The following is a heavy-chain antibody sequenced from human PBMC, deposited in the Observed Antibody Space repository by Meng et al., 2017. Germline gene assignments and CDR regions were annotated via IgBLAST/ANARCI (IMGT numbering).Heavy chain of an antibody. V-gene: IGHV3-11*01. CDR3: ARVNQAPPEDWFDP. Sequence: GGSLRLSCAVSGFTFSDYYMSWIRQAPGKGLGWVSYISSSGSTIYYADSVTGRFTISRDNAKNSLYLQMNSLRAEDTAVYYCARVNQAPPEDWFDPWGQGTLVTVSS. D-gene: IGHD1-14*01. J-gene: IGHJ5*02. CDR1: GFTFSDYY. CDR2: ISSSGSTI.